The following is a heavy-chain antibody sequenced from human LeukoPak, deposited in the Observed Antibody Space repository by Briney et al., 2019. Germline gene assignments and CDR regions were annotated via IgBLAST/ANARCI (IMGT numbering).Heavy chain of an antibody. J-gene: IGHJ4*02. D-gene: IGHD3-22*01. CDR1: GFTFSRYA. CDR3: ANLPYDSSGFWAYFDN. Sequence: GGSLRLSCAASGFTFSRYAMTWVRQAPGKGLEWVSTIGGLGESTNYGDSVKGRFTISRDNSKNTLYLQMNSLRAEDTAVYYCANLPYDSSGFWAYFDNWGQGTLVTVSS. CDR2: IGGLGEST. V-gene: IGHV3-23*01.